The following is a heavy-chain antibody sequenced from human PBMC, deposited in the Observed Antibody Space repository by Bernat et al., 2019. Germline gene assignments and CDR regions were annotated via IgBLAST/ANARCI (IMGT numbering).Heavy chain of an antibody. V-gene: IGHV3-30*02. Sequence: QVQLVESGGGVVQPGGSLRLSCAASGFTFSTNGMHWVRQAPGKGLEWVAFIQYDGNNEYYADSVKGRFTISRDNSKNTLYLQMNSLTVEDMAVYYCTKDRRAILETWGQGTMVTVSS. J-gene: IGHJ3*01. CDR3: TKDRRAILET. CDR2: IQYDGNNE. D-gene: IGHD3-3*01. CDR1: GFTFSTNG.